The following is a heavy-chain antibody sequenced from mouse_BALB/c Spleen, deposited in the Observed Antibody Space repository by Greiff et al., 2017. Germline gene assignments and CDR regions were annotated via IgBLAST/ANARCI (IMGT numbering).Heavy chain of an antibody. CDR1: GYTFTSYW. V-gene: IGHV1-87*01. Sequence: VQLQQSGAELARPGASVKLSCKASGYTFTSYWMQWVKQRPGQGLEWIGAIYPGDGDTRYTQKFKGKATLTADKTSSTAYMQLSSLASEDSAVYYCAITDGNFAYWGQGTLVTVSA. CDR2: IYPGDGDT. J-gene: IGHJ3*01. CDR3: AITDGNFAY. D-gene: IGHD2-1*01.